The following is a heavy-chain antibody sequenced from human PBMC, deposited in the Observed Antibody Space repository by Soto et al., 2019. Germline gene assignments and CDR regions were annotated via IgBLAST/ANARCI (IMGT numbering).Heavy chain of an antibody. J-gene: IGHJ6*02. D-gene: IGHD1-26*01. V-gene: IGHV1-69*13. CDR3: AGTPYSGSLIYGMDV. CDR1: GGTFSSYA. CDR2: IIPIFGTA. Sequence: GASVKVSCKASGGTFSSYAISWVRQAPGQGLEWMGGIIPIFGTANYAQKFQGRVTITADESTSTAYMELSSLRSEDTAVCYCAGTPYSGSLIYGMDVWGQGTTVTVSS.